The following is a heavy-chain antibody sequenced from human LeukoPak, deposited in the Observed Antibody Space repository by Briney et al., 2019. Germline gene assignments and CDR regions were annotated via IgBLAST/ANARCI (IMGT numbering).Heavy chain of an antibody. V-gene: IGHV3-23*01. D-gene: IGHD4-11*01. CDR2: ISGSGDRT. CDR1: GFTFSSYA. CDR3: ARSNQADDY. J-gene: IGHJ4*02. Sequence: GGSLRLSCAASGFTFSSYAMSWVRQAPGKGLEWVSAISGSGDRTYYADSVKGRFTISRDNAKNTLYLQMNSLRAEDTAAYYCARSNQADDYWGQGTLVTVSS.